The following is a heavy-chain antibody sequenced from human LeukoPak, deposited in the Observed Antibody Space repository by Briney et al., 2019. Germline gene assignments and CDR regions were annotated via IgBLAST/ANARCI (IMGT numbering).Heavy chain of an antibody. CDR3: ARGREWFGELSYLDY. J-gene: IGHJ4*02. V-gene: IGHV3-21*01. D-gene: IGHD3-10*01. CDR2: ISSSSSYI. Sequence: GGSLRLSCAASGFTFSSYSMNWVRQAPGKGLEWVSSISSSSSYIYYADSVKGRFTISRDNAKNSLYLQMNSLRAEDTAVYYCARGREWFGELSYLDYWGQGTLVTVSS. CDR1: GFTFSSYS.